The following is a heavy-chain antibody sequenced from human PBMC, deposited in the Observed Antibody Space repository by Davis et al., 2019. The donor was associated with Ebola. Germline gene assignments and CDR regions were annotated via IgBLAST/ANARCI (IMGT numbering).Heavy chain of an antibody. J-gene: IGHJ4*02. CDR1: GGSFSGYY. Sequence: MPGGSLRLSCAVYGGSFSGYYWSWIRQPPGKGLEWIGEINHSGGTNYNPSLKSRVTISVDTSKNQFSLKLSSVTAADTAVYYCARGGGIAARPRDYWGQGTLVTVSS. CDR2: INHSGGT. D-gene: IGHD6-6*01. V-gene: IGHV4-34*01. CDR3: ARGGGIAARPRDY.